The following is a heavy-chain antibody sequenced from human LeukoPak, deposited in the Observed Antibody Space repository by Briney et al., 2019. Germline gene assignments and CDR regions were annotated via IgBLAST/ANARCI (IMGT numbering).Heavy chain of an antibody. CDR1: GFTFSSYG. Sequence: GRSLRLSCAASGFTFSSYGMHWVRQAPGKGLEWVAVIWYDGSNKYYADSVKGRFTISRDNSKNTLYLQMNSLRAEDTAVYYCARDLDYYDSSGTFDYWGQGTLVTVSS. J-gene: IGHJ4*02. V-gene: IGHV3-33*01. CDR3: ARDLDYYDSSGTFDY. D-gene: IGHD3-22*01. CDR2: IWYDGSNK.